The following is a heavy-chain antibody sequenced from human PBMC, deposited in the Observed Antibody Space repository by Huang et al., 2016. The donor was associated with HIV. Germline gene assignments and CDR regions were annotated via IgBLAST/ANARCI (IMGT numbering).Heavy chain of an antibody. V-gene: IGHV4-39*01. D-gene: IGHD6-19*01. CDR3: ARHGRVAGHYYNNMDV. CDR2: IYYSGNT. J-gene: IGHJ6*02. CDR1: GGSISSSCYY. Sequence: LQLQESGPGLVKSSETMSLICTVSGGSISSSCYYWGWIRQPPGKGPEWIGGIYYSGNTYYNPPLKSRVTISVDTSKNQFSLKVNSVTAADTAVYYCARHGRVAGHYYNNMDVWGRGTTVTVSS.